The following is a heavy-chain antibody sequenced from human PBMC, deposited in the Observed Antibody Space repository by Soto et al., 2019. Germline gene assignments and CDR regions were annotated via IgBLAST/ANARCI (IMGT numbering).Heavy chain of an antibody. J-gene: IGHJ3*02. D-gene: IGHD3-16*01. Sequence: PSEPLSLRCTVFGGSISSGDYYLGWIRQPPGKGLEWIGSVYYSGSTNYNSSLKSRVTISVDTSNNQFSLRLTSVTAADTAVYYCASPTLGAFDIWGQGTMVTVSS. V-gene: IGHV4-39*01. CDR3: ASPTLGAFDI. CDR2: VYYSGST. CDR1: GGSISSGDYY.